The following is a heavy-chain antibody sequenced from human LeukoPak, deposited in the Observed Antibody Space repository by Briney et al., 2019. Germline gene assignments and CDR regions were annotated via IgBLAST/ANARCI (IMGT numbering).Heavy chain of an antibody. CDR1: GYTFTGYY. D-gene: IGHD3-22*01. CDR3: ARRKPTMIVVVYAFDI. CDR2: INPNSGGT. V-gene: IGHV1-2*02. J-gene: IGHJ3*02. Sequence: ASVKVSCKASGYTFTGYYMHWVLQAPGQGLEWMGWINPNSGGTNYAQKFQGRVTMTRDTSISTAYMELSRLRSDDTAVYYCARRKPTMIVVVYAFDIWGQGTMVTVSS.